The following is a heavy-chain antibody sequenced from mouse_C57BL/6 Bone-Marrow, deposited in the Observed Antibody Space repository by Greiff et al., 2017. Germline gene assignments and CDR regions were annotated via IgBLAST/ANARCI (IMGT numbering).Heavy chain of an antibody. D-gene: IGHD2-2*01. V-gene: IGHV1-19*01. CDR3: ARGNGYPGAY. J-gene: IGHJ3*01. Sequence: QLQQSGPVLVKPGASVKMSCKASGYTFTDYYMNWVKQSHGKSLEWIGVINPYNGGTSYNQKFKGKATLTVDKSSSTAYMELNSLTSEDSAVYYCARGNGYPGAYWGQGTLVTVSA. CDR1: GYTFTDYY. CDR2: INPYNGGT.